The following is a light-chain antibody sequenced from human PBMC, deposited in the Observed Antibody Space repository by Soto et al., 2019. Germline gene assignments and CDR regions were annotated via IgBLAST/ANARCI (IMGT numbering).Light chain of an antibody. CDR3: QQCGCSPPPIT. V-gene: IGKV3-15*01. Sequence: EIVMTQSPATLSVSPWERATLSCRASQSVSSNLAWYQQRPGQAPRLVIYGASTRATGIPARFSGGGSGTEFTLTISRLEPEDFAVYYCQQCGCSPPPITSGQGTRRRL. CDR2: GAS. CDR1: QSVSSN. J-gene: IGKJ5*01.